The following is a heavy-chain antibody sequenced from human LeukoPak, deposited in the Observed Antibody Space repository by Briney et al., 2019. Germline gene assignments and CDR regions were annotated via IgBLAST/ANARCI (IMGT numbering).Heavy chain of an antibody. Sequence: SVKVSCKASVGTFNSYAIRWVRQAPGQGLEWLGRIVPTLGIANYAQKFQGRVTITADKSTSTAYMELSSLRSEDTAVYYCARAREYYYDSSGYYFFDYWGQGTLVTVSS. D-gene: IGHD3-22*01. CDR2: IVPTLGIA. CDR3: ARAREYYYDSSGYYFFDY. V-gene: IGHV1-69*04. J-gene: IGHJ4*02. CDR1: VGTFNSYA.